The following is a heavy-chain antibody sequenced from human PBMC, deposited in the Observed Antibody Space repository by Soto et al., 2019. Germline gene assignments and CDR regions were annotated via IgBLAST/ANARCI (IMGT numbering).Heavy chain of an antibody. CDR1: GFTFSSYA. V-gene: IGHV3-23*01. D-gene: IGHD4-17*01. Sequence: GGSLRLSCAASGFTFSSYAMSWVRQAPGKGLEWVSAISGSGGSTYYADSVKGRFTISRDNSKNTLYLQMNSLRAEDTAVYYCAKDLEDYGDYAEYFQHWGQGTLVTVS. J-gene: IGHJ1*01. CDR3: AKDLEDYGDYAEYFQH. CDR2: ISGSGGST.